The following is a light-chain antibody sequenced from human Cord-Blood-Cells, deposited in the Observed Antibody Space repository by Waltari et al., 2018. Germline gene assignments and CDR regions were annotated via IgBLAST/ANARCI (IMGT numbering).Light chain of an antibody. V-gene: IGLV3-19*01. J-gene: IGLJ1*01. CDR1: SLRSYY. CDR2: GKN. CDR3: NSRDSSGNV. Sequence: SSELTQDPAVSVALGQTVRITCQGDSLRSYYASWYQQKPGQAPVLVIYGKNNRPSGIPDRFSGSSSGKTASLTITGAQAEDEADYYCNSRDSSGNVFGTGTKVTVL.